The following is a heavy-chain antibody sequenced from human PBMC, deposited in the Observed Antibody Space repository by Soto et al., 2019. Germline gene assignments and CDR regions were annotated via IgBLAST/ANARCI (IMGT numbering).Heavy chain of an antibody. D-gene: IGHD3-10*01. J-gene: IGHJ3*02. V-gene: IGHV6-1*01. CDR2: TYYRSKWYN. CDR1: GDSVSSNSAA. CDR3: ARVVRGSTTSYGSGSYYAGLGAFDI. Sequence: SQTLSLTCAISGDSVSSNSAAWNWIRQSPSRGLEWLGRTYYRSKWYNDYAVSVKSRITINPDTSKNQFSLQLNSVTPEDTAVYYCARVVRGSTTSYGSGSYYAGLGAFDIWGQGTMVTVSS.